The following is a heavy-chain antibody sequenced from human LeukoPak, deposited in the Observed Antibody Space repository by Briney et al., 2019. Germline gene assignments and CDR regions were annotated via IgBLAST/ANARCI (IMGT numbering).Heavy chain of an antibody. Sequence: PSETLSLTCAVYGGSFSGCYWSWIRQPPGKGLEWIGEINHSGSTNYNPSLKSRVTISVDTSKNQFSLRLSSVTAADTAVYYCARGRYDFWSGYRGYFDYWGQGTLVTVSS. CDR2: INHSGST. V-gene: IGHV4-34*01. J-gene: IGHJ4*02. CDR3: ARGRYDFWSGYRGYFDY. CDR1: GGSFSGCY. D-gene: IGHD3-3*01.